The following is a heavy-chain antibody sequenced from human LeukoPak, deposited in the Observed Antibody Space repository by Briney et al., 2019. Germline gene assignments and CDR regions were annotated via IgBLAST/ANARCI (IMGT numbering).Heavy chain of an antibody. J-gene: IGHJ3*02. V-gene: IGHV4-59*01. D-gene: IGHD2-21*01. CDR2: IYYSGST. CDR3: ARVGPGAYCGGDCYRGAFDI. CDR1: SGSISSYY. Sequence: PSETLSLTCPVASGSISSYYRSWIRQPPGKGLEWIGYIYYSGSTTYNPSLKSRVPISVDTSKNQFSLKLSSVTAADTAVYYCARVGPGAYCGGDCYRGAFDIWGQGTMVTVSS.